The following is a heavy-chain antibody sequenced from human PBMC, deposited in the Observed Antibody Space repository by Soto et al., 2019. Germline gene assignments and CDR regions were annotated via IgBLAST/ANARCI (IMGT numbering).Heavy chain of an antibody. J-gene: IGHJ6*03. D-gene: IGHD3-3*01. Sequence: QVQLVESGGGLVKPGGSLRLSCAASGFTFSDYYMSWIRQAPGKGLEWVSYISSSGSTIYYADSVKGRFTISRDNDNNSLYLQMNSLRAEDTAVHYCARDCDRVSYDFWSGYYPMGYDYYYRDVWGKGTTVAVAS. V-gene: IGHV3-11*01. CDR3: ARDCDRVSYDFWSGYYPMGYDYYYRDV. CDR2: ISSSGSTI. CDR1: GFTFSDYY.